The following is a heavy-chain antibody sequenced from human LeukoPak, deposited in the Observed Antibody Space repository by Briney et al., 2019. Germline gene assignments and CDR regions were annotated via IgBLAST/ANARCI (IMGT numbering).Heavy chain of an antibody. V-gene: IGHV4-39*07. CDR2: IYYSGST. CDR1: GFTFSSYA. J-gene: IGHJ4*02. CDR3: ARGCGSYRSYYFDY. Sequence: GSLRLSCAASGFTFSSYAMSWVRQAPGKGLEWIGSIYYSGSTYYNPSLKSRVTISVDTSKNQFSLKLSSVTAADTAVYYCARGCGSYRSYYFDYWGQGTLVTVSS. D-gene: IGHD1-26*01.